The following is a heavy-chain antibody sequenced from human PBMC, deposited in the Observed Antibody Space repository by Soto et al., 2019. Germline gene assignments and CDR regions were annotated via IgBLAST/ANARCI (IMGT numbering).Heavy chain of an antibody. D-gene: IGHD5-18*01. CDR1: GYTFTSYG. CDR2: ISAYNGNT. CDR3: ARDNSPTAMADY. Sequence: ASVKVSCKASGYTFTSYGISWVRQAPGQGLEWMGWISAYNGNTNYAQKLQGRVTMTTDPSTNTAYMELRSLRSDDTAVYYCARDNSPTAMADYWGQGTLVTVSS. V-gene: IGHV1-18*01. J-gene: IGHJ4*02.